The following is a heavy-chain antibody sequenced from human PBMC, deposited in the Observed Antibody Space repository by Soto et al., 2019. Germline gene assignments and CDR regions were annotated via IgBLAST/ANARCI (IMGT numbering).Heavy chain of an antibody. J-gene: IGHJ5*02. CDR2: ISYDGSNK. CDR1: GFTFSSYG. CDR3: ARGGASSKWFDT. V-gene: IGHV3-30*03. Sequence: GGSLRLSCSASGFTFSSYGMHWVRQAPGKGLEWVAVISYDGSNKYYADSVKGRFTISRDNSKNTLYLQMNSLRAEDTAVYYCARGGASSKWFDTWGQGTLVTVSS.